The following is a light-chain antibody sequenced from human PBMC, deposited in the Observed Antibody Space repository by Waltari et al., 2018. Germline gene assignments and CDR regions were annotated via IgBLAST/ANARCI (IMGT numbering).Light chain of an antibody. CDR2: RNN. CDR1: RSNIGSNY. CDR3: AAWDDSLSGRV. J-gene: IGLJ3*02. Sequence: QSVLTQPPSASGTPGQRVTISCSGSRSNIGSNYVYWYQQLPGTAPKLLIYRNNQRPSGGPAGSSGSKSGTSASLAISGLRSEDEADYYCAAWDDSLSGRVFGGGTKVTVL. V-gene: IGLV1-47*01.